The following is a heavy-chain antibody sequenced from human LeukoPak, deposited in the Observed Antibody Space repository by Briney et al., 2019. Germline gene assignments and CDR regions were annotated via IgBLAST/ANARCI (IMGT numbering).Heavy chain of an antibody. CDR1: GGSISSYY. J-gene: IGHJ6*02. V-gene: IGHV4-59*08. D-gene: IGHD2-15*01. Sequence: SETLSLTCTVSGGSISSYYWSWIRQPPGQGLEWIGYIYYSGSTNYNPSLKSRVTISVDTSKNQFSLKLSSVTAADTAVYYCARHKARKDCSGGSCYSNYGMDVWGQGTTVTVSS. CDR2: IYYSGST. CDR3: ARHKARKDCSGGSCYSNYGMDV.